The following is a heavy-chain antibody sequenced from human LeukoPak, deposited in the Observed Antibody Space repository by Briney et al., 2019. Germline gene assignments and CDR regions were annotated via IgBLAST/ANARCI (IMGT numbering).Heavy chain of an antibody. CDR3: ASYYDSSGYYYIAFDI. D-gene: IGHD3-22*01. V-gene: IGHV1-69*05. CDR2: IIPIFGTA. Sequence: SVKVSCKASGGTFSSYAISWVRQAPGQGLEWMGRIIPIFGTANYAQKFQGRVTIATDESTSTAYMELSSLRSEATAVYYCASYYDSSGYYYIAFDIWGQGTMVTVSS. CDR1: GGTFSSYA. J-gene: IGHJ3*02.